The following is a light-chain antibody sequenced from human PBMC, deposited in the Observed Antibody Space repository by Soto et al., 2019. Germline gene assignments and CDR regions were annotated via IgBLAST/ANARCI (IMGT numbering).Light chain of an antibody. CDR1: QSISSY. V-gene: IGKV3-11*01. CDR3: QQRGNWPPLT. Sequence: EIVLTQSPATLSLSPGERATLSCRASQSISSYLAWYQQKPGQAPRLLIYDASNRATGIPARFSGSRSGTDFTLTIRSHEPEDFAVYYYQQRGNWPPLTFGGGTKVEIK. CDR2: DAS. J-gene: IGKJ4*01.